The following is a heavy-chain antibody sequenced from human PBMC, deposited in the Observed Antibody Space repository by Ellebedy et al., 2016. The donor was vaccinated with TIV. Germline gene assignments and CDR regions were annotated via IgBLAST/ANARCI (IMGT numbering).Heavy chain of an antibody. Sequence: SGPTLVKPTQTLTLTCTFSGFSLSTSGVGVGWIRQPPGKALEWLALIYWNDDKRYSPSLKSRLTITKDTSKNQVVLTMTNMDPVDTATYYCARTKNYYDSSGYCIAFDIWGQGTMVTVSS. CDR1: GFSLSTSGVG. D-gene: IGHD3-22*01. J-gene: IGHJ3*02. CDR2: IYWNDDK. CDR3: ARTKNYYDSSGYCIAFDI. V-gene: IGHV2-5*01.